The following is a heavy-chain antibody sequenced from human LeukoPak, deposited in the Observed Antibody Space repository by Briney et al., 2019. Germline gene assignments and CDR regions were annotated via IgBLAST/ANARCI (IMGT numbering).Heavy chain of an antibody. D-gene: IGHD6-13*01. CDR3: ARVGGAGYSSSWYRVEDY. Sequence: SVKVSCKASGGTFSSYAISWVRQAPGQGLEWMGRIIPILGIANYAQKFQGRVTITADKSTSTAYMGLSSLRSEDTAVYYCARVGGAGYSSSWYRVEDYWGQGTLVTVPS. V-gene: IGHV1-69*04. J-gene: IGHJ4*02. CDR1: GGTFSSYA. CDR2: IIPILGIA.